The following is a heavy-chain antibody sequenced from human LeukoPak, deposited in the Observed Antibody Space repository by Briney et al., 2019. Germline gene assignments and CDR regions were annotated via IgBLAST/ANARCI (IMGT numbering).Heavy chain of an antibody. J-gene: IGHJ5*02. Sequence: SVKVSCKASGGTFSSYAISWVRQAPGQGLEWMGGIIPIFGTANYAQKFQGRVTITADESTSTAYMELSSLRSEDTAVYYCARVGDFWSGYYPRAWFDPWGQGTLVSVSS. V-gene: IGHV1-69*13. CDR1: GGTFSSYA. CDR3: ARVGDFWSGYYPRAWFDP. CDR2: IIPIFGTA. D-gene: IGHD3-3*01.